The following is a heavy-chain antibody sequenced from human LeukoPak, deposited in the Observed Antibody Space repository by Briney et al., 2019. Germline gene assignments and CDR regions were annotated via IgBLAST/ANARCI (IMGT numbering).Heavy chain of an antibody. CDR3: ARPARDSRHCSSTSCYTAWWYFDL. CDR2: IYTSGST. CDR1: GGSFSGYY. J-gene: IGHJ2*01. V-gene: IGHV4-4*09. Sequence: SETLSLTCAVYGGSFSGYYWSWIRQPPGKGLEWIGYIYTSGSTNYNPSLKSRVTISVDTSKNQFSLKLSSVTAADTAVYYCARPARDSRHCSSTSCYTAWWYFDLWGRGTLVTVSS. D-gene: IGHD2-2*02.